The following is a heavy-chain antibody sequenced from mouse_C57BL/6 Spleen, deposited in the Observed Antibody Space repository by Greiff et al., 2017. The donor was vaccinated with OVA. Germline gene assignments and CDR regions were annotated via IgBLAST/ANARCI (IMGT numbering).Heavy chain of an antibody. Sequence: DVQLVESGGGLVQPKGSLKLSCAASGFSFNTYAMNWVRQAPGKGLEWVARIRSKSNNYATYYADSVKDRFTISRDDSESMLYLQMNNLKTEDTAMYYCVRSGGNYEADYWGQGTTLTVSS. V-gene: IGHV10-1*01. J-gene: IGHJ2*01. D-gene: IGHD2-1*01. CDR1: GFSFNTYA. CDR2: IRSKSNNYAT. CDR3: VRSGGNYEADY.